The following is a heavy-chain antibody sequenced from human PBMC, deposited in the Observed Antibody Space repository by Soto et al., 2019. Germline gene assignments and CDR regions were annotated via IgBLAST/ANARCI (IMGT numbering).Heavy chain of an antibody. Sequence: VGSLRLSCAASGFTFSSYAMSWVRQAPGKGLEWVSGISVSGSNTYYADSVKGRFTISRDNSKKTLYLQMNSLRGEDTAVYYCAKDFGRGYSYFHPFDYWGQGNLVTVSS. D-gene: IGHD5-18*01. CDR1: GFTFSSYA. CDR3: AKDFGRGYSYFHPFDY. V-gene: IGHV3-23*01. J-gene: IGHJ4*02. CDR2: ISVSGSNT.